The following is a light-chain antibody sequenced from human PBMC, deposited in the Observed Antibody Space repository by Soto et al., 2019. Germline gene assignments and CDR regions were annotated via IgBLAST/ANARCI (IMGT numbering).Light chain of an antibody. CDR3: QHYNTYPWT. J-gene: IGKJ1*01. V-gene: IGKV1-5*03. CDR2: KAS. CDR1: QSISSW. Sequence: DIQMTQSPSILSASVGDRVTITCRASQSISSWLAWYQQKPGKAPNLLIYKASHLENGVPSRFSGSGSGTEFTLTISSLQPGDVATYYCQHYNTYPWTFGQGTKV.